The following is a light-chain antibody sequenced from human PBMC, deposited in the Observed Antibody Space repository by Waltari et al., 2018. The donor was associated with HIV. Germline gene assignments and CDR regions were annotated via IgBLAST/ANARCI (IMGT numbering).Light chain of an antibody. CDR1: SSNIGSNS. Sequence: QSVLTQPPSASGTPGQRVTIPCSGSSSNIGSNSVNWYQQLPGTAPKLLLYNNKERASGVRDRFLGSRSGTSASPAISGLQSEDEADYYCAAWDDSLSGRVFGGGTKLTVL. CDR3: AAWDDSLSGRV. V-gene: IGLV1-44*01. CDR2: NNK. J-gene: IGLJ2*01.